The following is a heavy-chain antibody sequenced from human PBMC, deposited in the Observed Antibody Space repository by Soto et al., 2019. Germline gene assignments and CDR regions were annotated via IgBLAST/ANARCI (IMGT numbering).Heavy chain of an antibody. Sequence: SETLSLTCTVSGGSISSSSYYWGWIRQPPGKGLEWIGSIYYSGSTYYNPSLKSRVTISVDTSKNQFSLKLSSVTAADTAVYYCARMISRIAAAGDFDYWGQGTLVTVS. V-gene: IGHV4-39*01. CDR1: GGSISSSSYY. CDR3: ARMISRIAAAGDFDY. CDR2: IYYSGST. J-gene: IGHJ4*02. D-gene: IGHD6-13*01.